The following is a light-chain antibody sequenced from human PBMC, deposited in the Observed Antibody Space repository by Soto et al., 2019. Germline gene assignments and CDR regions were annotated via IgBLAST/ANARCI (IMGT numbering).Light chain of an antibody. CDR2: VAS. V-gene: IGKV1-17*01. CDR1: QDIRNE. Sequence: DIQMTQSPSSVSASVGDRVTITCRASQDIRNELAWYQHKPGKAPKRLIYVASTLLSGVPSRFSGSASGTEFTLTISSLQPEDFATYYCLQHNNYPPLTFGGGTKVEIK. CDR3: LQHNNYPPLT. J-gene: IGKJ4*01.